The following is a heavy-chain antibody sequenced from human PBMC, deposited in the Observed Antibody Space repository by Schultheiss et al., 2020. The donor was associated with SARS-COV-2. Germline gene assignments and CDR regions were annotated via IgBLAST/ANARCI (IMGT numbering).Heavy chain of an antibody. D-gene: IGHD1-7*01. CDR3: AKDMAWRTTSSTYYFDY. CDR1: GFTFDDYA. V-gene: IGHV3-9*01. Sequence: GGSLRLSCAASGFTFDDYAMHWVRQAPGKGLEWVSGISWISGSMGYADSVKGRFTISRDNAKNSLYLQMNSLRAEDTASYHCAKDMAWRTTSSTYYFDYWGQGTLVTVSS. CDR2: ISWISGSM. J-gene: IGHJ4*02.